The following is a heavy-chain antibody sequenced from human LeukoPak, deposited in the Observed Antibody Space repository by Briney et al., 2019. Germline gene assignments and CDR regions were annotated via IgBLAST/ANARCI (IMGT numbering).Heavy chain of an antibody. CDR2: INPNSGGT. Sequence: GASVKVSCKASGYTFTGCYMHWVRQAPGQGLEWMGWINPNSGGTNYAERFQGRVTMTRDTSISTAYMELSRLRSDDTAVYYCARGPSGKPMVRGVISYYYYMDVWGKGTTVTVSS. CDR1: GYTFTGCY. CDR3: ARGPSGKPMVRGVISYYYYMDV. J-gene: IGHJ6*03. D-gene: IGHD3-10*01. V-gene: IGHV1-2*02.